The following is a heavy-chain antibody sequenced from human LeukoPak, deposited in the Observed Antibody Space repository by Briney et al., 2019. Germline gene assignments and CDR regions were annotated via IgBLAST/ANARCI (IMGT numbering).Heavy chain of an antibody. J-gene: IGHJ4*02. CDR3: AVLRQLAESDY. CDR1: GFTFSSYW. Sequence: GGSLRLSCAASGFTFSSYWMNWVRQAPGKGLEWVSSISSSSSYIYYADSVKGRFTISRNNAKNSLYLQMNSLRAEDTAVYYCAVLRQLAESDYWGQGTLVTVSS. V-gene: IGHV3-21*01. D-gene: IGHD6-13*01. CDR2: ISSSSSYI.